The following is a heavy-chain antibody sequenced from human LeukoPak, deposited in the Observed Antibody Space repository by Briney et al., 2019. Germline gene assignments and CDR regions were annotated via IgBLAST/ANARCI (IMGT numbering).Heavy chain of an antibody. CDR1: GFSLSNSGMC. CDR2: IDWDDHK. D-gene: IGHD3-3*01. V-gene: IGHV2-70*11. Sequence: SGPALVKPTETLTLTCTFSGFSLSNSGMCVSWIRQPPGKALEWLARIDWDDHKYYSASLKTRLTISKDTSINQVVLTMTNMDPVDTATYYCARIGGQWFDPWGQGTLVTVSS. CDR3: ARIGGQWFDP. J-gene: IGHJ5*02.